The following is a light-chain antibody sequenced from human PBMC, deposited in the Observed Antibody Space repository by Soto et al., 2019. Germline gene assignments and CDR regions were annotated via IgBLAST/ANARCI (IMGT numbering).Light chain of an antibody. CDR1: QSIYTY. Sequence: DIEMTQSPSTLSSSAGDRVTITCRASQSIYTYLNWYQQRPGEAPKVLIYAASTLQDGIQSRFSGSGSGTDFTLTIRGLQPEDFATYYCKQGYSTITCGQGTRLEIK. CDR3: KQGYSTIT. CDR2: AAS. V-gene: IGKV1-39*01. J-gene: IGKJ5*01.